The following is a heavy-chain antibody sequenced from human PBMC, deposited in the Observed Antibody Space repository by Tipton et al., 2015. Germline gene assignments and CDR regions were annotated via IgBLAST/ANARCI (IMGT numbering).Heavy chain of an antibody. J-gene: IGHJ4*02. Sequence: GSLRLSCAVSGFTFSSYVMAWVRQTPGKGLEWVSVISDSGGSPYYADSVKGRFSISRDNSKNTLYLRMNSLRAEDTAVYYYAKERSYYSFWSGYYQGAFDSWGQGTLVTVSS. CDR3: AKERSYYSFWSGYYQGAFDS. CDR1: GFTFSSYV. D-gene: IGHD3-3*01. CDR2: ISDSGGSP. V-gene: IGHV3-23*01.